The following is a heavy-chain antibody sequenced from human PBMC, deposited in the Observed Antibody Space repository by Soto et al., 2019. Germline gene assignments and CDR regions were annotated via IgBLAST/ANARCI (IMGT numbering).Heavy chain of an antibody. Sequence: QVQLVQSGAEVKKPGSSVKVSCKASGGTFSSYTISWVRQAPGQGLEWMGRIIPILGIANYAQKFQGRVTITADKSTSTAYMELSSLRSEDTAVYYCARHVVITFDAFDIWGQGQWSPSLQ. D-gene: IGHD3-22*01. CDR1: GGTFSSYT. CDR3: ARHVVITFDAFDI. J-gene: IGHJ3*02. V-gene: IGHV1-69*02. CDR2: IIPILGIA.